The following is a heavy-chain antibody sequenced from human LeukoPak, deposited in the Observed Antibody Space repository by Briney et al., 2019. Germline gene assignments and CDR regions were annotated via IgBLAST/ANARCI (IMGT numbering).Heavy chain of an antibody. CDR3: ATLTVASSFDF. CDR1: GFAFSVYE. J-gene: IGHJ4*02. D-gene: IGHD6-19*01. Sequence: PGGSLRLFCAASGFAFSVYEMYWVRQAPGKGLEWVSYISSSGGTRYYADSVKGRFTISRDNAKNSLYLQMNSLRAEDTAVYYCATLTVASSFDFWAQGTLVTVSS. V-gene: IGHV3-48*03. CDR2: ISSSGGTR.